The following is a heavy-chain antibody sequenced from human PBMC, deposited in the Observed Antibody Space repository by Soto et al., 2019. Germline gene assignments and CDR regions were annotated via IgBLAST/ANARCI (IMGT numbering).Heavy chain of an antibody. V-gene: IGHV1-18*01. CDR1: GYTFTSYG. CDR3: ARAMGIAAAVTFYYYYGMDV. CDR2: ISAYNGNT. J-gene: IGHJ6*02. D-gene: IGHD6-13*01. Sequence: ASVKVSCKASGYTFTSYGISWVRQAPGQGLEWMGWISAYNGNTNYAQKLQGRVTMTTDTSTSTAYMELRSLRSDDTAVYYCARAMGIAAAVTFYYYYGMDVWGQGTTVTVSS.